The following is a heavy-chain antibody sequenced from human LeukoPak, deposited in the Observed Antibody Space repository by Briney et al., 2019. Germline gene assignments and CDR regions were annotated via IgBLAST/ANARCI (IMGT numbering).Heavy chain of an antibody. Sequence: GGSLRLSCAASGFTFSSYEMNWVRQAPGKGLEWVSYISSSGSTIYYADSVKGRFTISRDNAKNSLYLQMNSLRAEDTAVYYCARVDCSGDYWGQGTLVTVSS. J-gene: IGHJ4*02. D-gene: IGHD2-8*02. V-gene: IGHV3-48*03. CDR2: ISSSGSTI. CDR3: ARVDCSGDY. CDR1: GFTFSSYE.